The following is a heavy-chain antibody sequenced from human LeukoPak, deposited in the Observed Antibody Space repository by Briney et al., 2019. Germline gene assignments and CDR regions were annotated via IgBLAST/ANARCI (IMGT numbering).Heavy chain of an antibody. V-gene: IGHV4-39*01. D-gene: IGHD6-19*01. CDR1: ADSIISSRYY. J-gene: IGHJ4*02. Sequence: SETLSLTCTVSADSIISSRYYWGWIRQPPGKGLEWIGSIQYSGSTYYSSSLESRVTISVDTSKNQLSLKLSSVTAADTAVYYCARPGGSDWFYFDHWGQGTLVTVSS. CDR2: IQYSGST. CDR3: ARPGGSDWFYFDH.